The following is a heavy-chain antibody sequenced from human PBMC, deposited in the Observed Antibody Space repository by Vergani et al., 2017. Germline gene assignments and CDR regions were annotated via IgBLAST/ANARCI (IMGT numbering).Heavy chain of an antibody. V-gene: IGHV3-23*04. Sequence: VQLVESGGGVVQPGTSLRLSCAASGFTFSTYGMHWVRQAPGKGLEWVSTISGSGGSTNYADSVKGRFTISRDNSKNTLYLQMNSLRAEDTAVYYCAKGGYDFWSSYYVFADYYYMDVWGKGTTVTVSS. CDR2: ISGSGGST. CDR1: GFTFSTYG. D-gene: IGHD3-3*01. CDR3: AKGGYDFWSSYYVFADYYYMDV. J-gene: IGHJ6*03.